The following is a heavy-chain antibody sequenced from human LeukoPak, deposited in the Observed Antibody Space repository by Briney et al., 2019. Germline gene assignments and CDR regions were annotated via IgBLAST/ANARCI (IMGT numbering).Heavy chain of an antibody. V-gene: IGHV3-15*01. CDR1: GFTFSNAW. D-gene: IGHD3-16*02. Sequence: PGGSLTLSCAASGFTFSNAWMSLVRQAPGKGLECVGRIKSKTDGGTTDYAAPVKGRFTISRDDSKNTLYLQMNSLNTEDTAVYSCTTGGRDYVWGSYRYRADYWGQGTLVTVSS. J-gene: IGHJ4*02. CDR3: TTGGRDYVWGSYRYRADY. CDR2: IKSKTDGGTT.